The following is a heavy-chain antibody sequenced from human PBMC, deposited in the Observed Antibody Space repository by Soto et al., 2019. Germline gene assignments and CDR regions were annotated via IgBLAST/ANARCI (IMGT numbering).Heavy chain of an antibody. CDR1: GYTFTGYY. Sequence: ASVKVSCKASGYTFTGYYIHWVRQAPGQGLEWMGIINPNIGSTSYAQKFQGRVTMTRDTSTSTVYMELSSLRSEDTAVYYCARQDYGDYLFDYWGQGTLVTVSS. J-gene: IGHJ4*02. CDR3: ARQDYGDYLFDY. D-gene: IGHD4-17*01. V-gene: IGHV1-46*03. CDR2: INPNIGST.